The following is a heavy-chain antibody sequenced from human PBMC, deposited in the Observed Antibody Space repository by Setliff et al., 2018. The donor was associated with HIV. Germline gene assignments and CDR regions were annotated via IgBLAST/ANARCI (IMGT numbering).Heavy chain of an antibody. Sequence: SETLSLTCTVSGGSISGHYWSWIRQPPGKGLEWIAYIFYTGSTNYNPSLKSRVTITVDTSKNQFFLKLSSVTAADTAVYYCVRGYCSSTSCYDDYYYMDVWGKGSTVTVSS. J-gene: IGHJ6*03. CDR3: VRGYCSSTSCYDDYYYMDV. V-gene: IGHV4-59*11. CDR1: GGSISGHY. CDR2: IFYTGST. D-gene: IGHD2-2*01.